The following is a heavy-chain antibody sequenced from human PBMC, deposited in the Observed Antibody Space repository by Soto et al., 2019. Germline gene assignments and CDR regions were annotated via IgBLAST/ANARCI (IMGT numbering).Heavy chain of an antibody. J-gene: IGHJ6*02. D-gene: IGHD1-20*01. CDR1: GGTFSSYA. CDR2: IIPIFGTA. Sequence: SVKVSCKASGGTFSSYAISWVRQAPGQGLEWMGGIIPIFGTANYAQKFQGRVTITADESTSTAYMELSSLRSEDTAVYYCARYNWNPRRGYYGMDVWGQGTTVTVSS. V-gene: IGHV1-69*13. CDR3: ARYNWNPRRGYYGMDV.